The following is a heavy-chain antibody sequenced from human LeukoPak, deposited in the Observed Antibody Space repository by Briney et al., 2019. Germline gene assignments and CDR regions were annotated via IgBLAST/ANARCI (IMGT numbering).Heavy chain of an antibody. CDR2: IYPGDSDT. V-gene: IGHV5-51*01. CDR3: ARHWSGPERWFDP. Sequence: GKSLKISCKGSGYSFTSYWIGWVRQMPGKGLEGIGIIYPGDSDTRYSPSFQGQVTISADKSISTAYLQWSSLKASDTAMYYCARHWSGPERWFDPWGQGTLVTVSS. J-gene: IGHJ5*02. D-gene: IGHD3-3*01. CDR1: GYSFTSYW.